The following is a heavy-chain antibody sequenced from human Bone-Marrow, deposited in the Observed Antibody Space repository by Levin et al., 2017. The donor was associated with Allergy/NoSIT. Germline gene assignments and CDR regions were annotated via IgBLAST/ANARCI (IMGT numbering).Heavy chain of an antibody. J-gene: IGHJ4*02. CDR2: ISYDGSNS. V-gene: IGHV3-30-3*01. CDR3: ARGASSGWYIDN. D-gene: IGHD6-19*01. Sequence: GGSLRLSCVASGFSFSSYPMLWVRQAPGQGLESVSDISYDGSNSNYADSVKGRFTISRDNSKNTLYLQMSSLRPEDTAVYYCARGASSGWYIDNWGQGTLVTVSS. CDR1: GFSFSSYP.